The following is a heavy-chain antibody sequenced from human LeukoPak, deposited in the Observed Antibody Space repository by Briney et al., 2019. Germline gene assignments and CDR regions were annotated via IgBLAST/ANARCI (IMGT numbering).Heavy chain of an antibody. CDR2: IXXXGST. Sequence: SETLSLTCTVSGXSXXSYYWSWIRQPPXXXXXXIGYIXXXGSTYYNPSLKSRVTISVDTSKNQFSLKLSSVTAADTAVYYCASSGGNSGSYSTYYYYGMDVWGQGTTVTVSS. J-gene: IGHJ6*02. CDR3: ASSGGNSGSYSTYYYYGMDV. D-gene: IGHD1-26*01. V-gene: IGHV4-59*06. CDR1: GXSXXSYY.